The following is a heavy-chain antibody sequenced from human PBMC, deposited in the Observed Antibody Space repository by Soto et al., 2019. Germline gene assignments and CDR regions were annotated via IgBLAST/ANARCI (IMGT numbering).Heavy chain of an antibody. Sequence: ASVKVSCKASGYTFTSYGTSWVRQAPGQGLEWMGWISAYNGNTNYAQKLQGRVTMTTDTSTSTAYMELRSLRSDDTAVYYCATTYCSSTCCYLFRRFDLWGPGTLVTVSS. J-gene: IGHJ5*02. CDR1: GYTFTSYG. D-gene: IGHD2-2*01. CDR2: ISAYNGNT. V-gene: IGHV1-18*01. CDR3: ATTYCSSTCCYLFRRFDL.